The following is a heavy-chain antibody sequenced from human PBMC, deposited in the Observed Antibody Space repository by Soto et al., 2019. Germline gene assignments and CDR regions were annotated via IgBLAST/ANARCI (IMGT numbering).Heavy chain of an antibody. D-gene: IGHD3-10*01. V-gene: IGHV4-30-4*01. CDR2: IYYSGST. CDR1: GGSISSGDFC. J-gene: IGHJ5*02. Sequence: PSETLSLTCTVSGGSISSGDFCWSWIRQPPGKGLEWIGYIYYSGSTYYNPSLTSRVTISVDTSKNQFSLKLSSVTAADTAVYYCARAGAVRSNWFDPWGQGTLVTVSS. CDR3: ARAGAVRSNWFDP.